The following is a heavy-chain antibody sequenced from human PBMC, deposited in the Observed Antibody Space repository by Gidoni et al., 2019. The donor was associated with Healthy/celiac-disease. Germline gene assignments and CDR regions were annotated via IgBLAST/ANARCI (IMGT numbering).Heavy chain of an antibody. CDR3: ARDGYGSGSFDI. Sequence: QVQLVESGGGVVQPGRSLRLSCAASGFPFSSHGMRWVRQAPGKGLEWVAVIWYDGSNKYYADSVKGRFTISRDNSKNTLYLQMNSLRAEDTAVYYCARDGYGSGSFDIWGQGTMVTVSS. CDR1: GFPFSSHG. CDR2: IWYDGSNK. D-gene: IGHD3-10*01. V-gene: IGHV3-33*01. J-gene: IGHJ3*02.